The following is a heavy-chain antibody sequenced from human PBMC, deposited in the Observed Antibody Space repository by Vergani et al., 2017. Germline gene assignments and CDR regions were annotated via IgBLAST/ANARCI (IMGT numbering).Heavy chain of an antibody. D-gene: IGHD2-15*01. CDR2: INHSGST. V-gene: IGHV4-34*01. CDR3: ARSRPYCTGGSCPAI. J-gene: IGHJ4*02. CDR1: GGSFSGYY. Sequence: QVQLQQWGAGLLKPSETLSLTCAVYGGSFSGYYWSWIRQPPGKGLEWIGEINHSGSTNYNPSLKSRVTISVDTSKSQFSLKLNSVTVADTAVYYCARSRPYCTGGSCPAIWGQGTLVTVSS.